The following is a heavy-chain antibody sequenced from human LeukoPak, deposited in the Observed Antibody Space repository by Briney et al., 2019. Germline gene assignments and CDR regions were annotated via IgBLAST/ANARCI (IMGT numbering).Heavy chain of an antibody. D-gene: IGHD1-26*01. CDR1: GVTFSTYA. Sequence: GGSLRLSCAASGVTFSTYAMTWVRQTPGKGLEWVSAITGSGVSTFYADSVRGRFTISRDNSKNTLFLQMNSLRAEDTAVYYCAKGVVGVTSPNSLDYWGQGTLVTVSP. V-gene: IGHV3-23*01. CDR2: ITGSGVST. CDR3: AKGVVGVTSPNSLDY. J-gene: IGHJ4*02.